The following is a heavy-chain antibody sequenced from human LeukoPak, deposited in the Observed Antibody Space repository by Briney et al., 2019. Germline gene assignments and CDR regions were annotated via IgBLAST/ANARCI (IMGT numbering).Heavy chain of an antibody. CDR2: ISGSGGSI. D-gene: IGHD3-9*01. CDR1: GFTFSSYA. V-gene: IGHV3-23*01. Sequence: GGSLRLSCAASGFTFSSYAMSWVRQAPGKGLEWVSAISGSGGSIYYADSVKGRFTISRDNSKNTLYLQMNSLRAEDTAVYYCAKASAVGGYFDWLLWGAFDYWGQGTLVTVSS. CDR3: AKASAVGGYFDWLLWGAFDY. J-gene: IGHJ4*02.